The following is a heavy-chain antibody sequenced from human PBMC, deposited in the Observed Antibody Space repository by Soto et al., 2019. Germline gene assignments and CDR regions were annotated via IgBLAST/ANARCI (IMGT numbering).Heavy chain of an antibody. J-gene: IGHJ5*02. Sequence: QVQLQQWGAGLLKPSETLSLTCAIYGGSFSGYYWSWIRQPPGKGLEWIGEINHSGSTNYNPSLKSRVAMSVDTSKKQFSQKLRSVTAADMAVYYCAAAVARGWFDPWGQGTLVTVSS. CDR2: INHSGST. CDR3: AAAVARGWFDP. V-gene: IGHV4-34*02. CDR1: GGSFSGYY. D-gene: IGHD6-19*01.